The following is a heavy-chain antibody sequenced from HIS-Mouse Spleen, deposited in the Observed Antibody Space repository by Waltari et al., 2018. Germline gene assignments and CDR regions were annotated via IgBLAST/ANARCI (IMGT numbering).Heavy chain of an antibody. CDR2: MNPNSGNT. Sequence: QVQLVQSGAEVKKPGASVQVSCKASGYTFTRYHITWVRQADGPGLEWMGWMNPNSGNTGYAQKFQGRVTMTRNTSISTAYMELSSLRSEDTAVYYCARIGSHRRGYSYGYWFDPWGQGTLVTVSS. CDR3: ARIGSHRRGYSYGYWFDP. CDR1: GYTFTRYH. J-gene: IGHJ5*02. D-gene: IGHD5-18*01. V-gene: IGHV1-8*01.